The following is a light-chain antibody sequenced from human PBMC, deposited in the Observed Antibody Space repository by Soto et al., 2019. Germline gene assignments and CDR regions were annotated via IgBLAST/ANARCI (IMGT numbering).Light chain of an antibody. J-gene: IGLJ2*01. CDR3: NSYTSSSTLV. V-gene: IGLV2-14*03. Sequence: QSALTQHASVSGSPGQSITISCTGTSSDVGGYNFVSWYQQHPGKAPKLMLYNVYDRPSGISHRFSGSRSGNTASLTISGLQAEDEAHYYCNSYTSSSTLVFGGGTKLTVL. CDR1: SSDVGGYNF. CDR2: NVY.